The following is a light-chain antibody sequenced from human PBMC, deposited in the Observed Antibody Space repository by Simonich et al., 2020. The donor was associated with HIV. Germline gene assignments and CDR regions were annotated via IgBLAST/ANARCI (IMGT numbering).Light chain of an antibody. CDR1: RSDVGSYNL. CDR2: EGI. V-gene: IGLV2-23*01. CDR3: CSYAGSNTWV. Sequence: QSALTQPASVSGSPGQSITISCTGTRSDVGSYNLVSWYQQYPGKAPKLMIYEGIKRPSGISIRFSGSKSGNTASLTISGLQAEDEADYYGCSYAGSNTWVFGGGTKLTVL. J-gene: IGLJ3*02.